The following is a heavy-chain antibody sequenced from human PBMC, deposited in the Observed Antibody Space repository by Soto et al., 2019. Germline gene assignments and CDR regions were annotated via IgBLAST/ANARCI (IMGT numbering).Heavy chain of an antibody. CDR2: IIPLFRTP. V-gene: IGHV1-69*12. D-gene: IGHD3-10*01. Sequence: QVQLVQSGAEMTEPGSSVKVSCKTSGGTFSSSAISWLRQAPGQGLEWMGGIIPLFRTPDYAQKFQGIVTIAADESTSTAYMELSSLRAEDTAVYYFAKGMVRGEDWGQGTLVTVSS. CDR1: GGTFSSSA. J-gene: IGHJ4*02. CDR3: AKGMVRGED.